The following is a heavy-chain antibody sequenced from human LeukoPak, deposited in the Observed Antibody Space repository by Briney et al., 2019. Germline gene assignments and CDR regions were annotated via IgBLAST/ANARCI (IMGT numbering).Heavy chain of an antibody. CDR2: INPSGGST. CDR3: ARILNDYGDPFGY. V-gene: IGHV1-46*01. J-gene: IGHJ4*02. D-gene: IGHD4-17*01. Sequence: ASVKVSCKASGYTFTSYYMHWVRQAPGQGLEWMGIINPSGGSTSYAQKFQGRVTMTRDTSTSTVYMELSSLRSEDTPVHYCARILNDYGDPFGYWGQGTLVTVSS. CDR1: GYTFTSYY.